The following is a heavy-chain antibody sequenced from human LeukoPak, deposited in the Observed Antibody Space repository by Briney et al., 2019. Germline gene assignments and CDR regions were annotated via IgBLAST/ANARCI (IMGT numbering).Heavy chain of an antibody. Sequence: SETLSLTCAVYGGSFSGYYWSWIRQPPGKGLEWIGEINHSGSTNYNPSLKSRVTISVDTSKNQFSLKLSSVTAADTAVYYCARGRGWLRPFHFGYWGQGTLVTVSS. CDR3: ARGRGWLRPFHFGY. D-gene: IGHD5-12*01. CDR2: INHSGST. V-gene: IGHV4-34*01. J-gene: IGHJ4*02. CDR1: GGSFSGYY.